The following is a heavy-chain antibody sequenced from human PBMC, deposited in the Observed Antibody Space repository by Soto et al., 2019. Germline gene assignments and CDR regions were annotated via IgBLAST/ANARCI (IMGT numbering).Heavy chain of an antibody. CDR2: ISSSGSTI. J-gene: IGHJ3*02. V-gene: IGHV3-11*01. Sequence: GGSLRLSCAASGFTFSSYAMSWIRQAPGKGPEWVSYISSSGSTIYYADSVKGRFTISRDNAKNSLYLQMNSLRAEDTAVYYCATEPDAFDIWGQGTMVTVSS. CDR3: ATEPDAFDI. CDR1: GFTFSSYA.